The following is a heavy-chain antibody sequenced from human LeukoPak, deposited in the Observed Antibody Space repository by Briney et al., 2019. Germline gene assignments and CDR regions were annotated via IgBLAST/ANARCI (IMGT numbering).Heavy chain of an antibody. CDR3: ARELGATVVNYGMDV. CDR2: IHYSGST. D-gene: IGHD4-23*01. Sequence: SETLSLTCTVSGASISGYYWTWIRQPPGKGLEWIGYIHYSGSTNYNPSLKSRGTISVDTSKNQFSLKLTSVTAADAAAYFCARELGATVVNYGMDVWGQGTTVTVSS. V-gene: IGHV4-59*01. CDR1: GASISGYY. J-gene: IGHJ6*02.